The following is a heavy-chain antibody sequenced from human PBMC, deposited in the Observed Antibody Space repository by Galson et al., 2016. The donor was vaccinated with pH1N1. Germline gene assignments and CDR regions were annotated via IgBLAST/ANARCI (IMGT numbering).Heavy chain of an antibody. V-gene: IGHV3-48*04. CDR3: ARRAYGDSFDS. CDR2: ISTGRRVV. D-gene: IGHD4-17*01. Sequence: SLRLSCAASGFIFSDYRFIWVRQAPGKGLEWLSYISTGRRVVQSADSVKGRLNISRDNAQRSVYLQINSLGLEATAVYHCARRAYGDSFDSWGRGTLVAVSS. J-gene: IGHJ4*02. CDR1: GFIFSDYR.